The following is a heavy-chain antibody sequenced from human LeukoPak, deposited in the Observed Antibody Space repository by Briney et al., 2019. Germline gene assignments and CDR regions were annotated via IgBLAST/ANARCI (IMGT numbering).Heavy chain of an antibody. CDR2: ISGSGGST. D-gene: IGHD3-22*01. V-gene: IGHV3-23*01. CDR3: AKPQNTYYYDSSGYYSYFDY. Sequence: GGSLRLSCAASGFTFSSYAMSWVRQAPGKGLEWVSAISGSGGSTYYADSVKGRFTISRDNSKNTLYLQMNSLRAEDTAVYNCAKPQNTYYYDSSGYYSYFDYWGQGTLVTVSS. J-gene: IGHJ4*02. CDR1: GFTFSSYA.